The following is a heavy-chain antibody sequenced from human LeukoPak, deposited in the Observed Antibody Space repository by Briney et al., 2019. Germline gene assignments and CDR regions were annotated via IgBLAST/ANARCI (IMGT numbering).Heavy chain of an antibody. CDR2: INPGGGST. J-gene: IGHJ4*02. CDR3: ARDAKMGGYYYGSGSYYNLGY. CDR1: GYTFTSYY. V-gene: IGHV1-46*01. D-gene: IGHD3-10*01. Sequence: ASVKVSCKASGYTFTSYYMHWVRQAPGQGLEWMGIINPGGGSTSYAQKFQGRVTMTRDTSTSTVYMELSSLRSEDTAVYYCARDAKMGGYYYGSGSYYNLGYWGQGTLVTVSS.